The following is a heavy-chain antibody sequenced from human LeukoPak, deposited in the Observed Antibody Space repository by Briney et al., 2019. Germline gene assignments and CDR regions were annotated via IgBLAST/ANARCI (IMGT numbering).Heavy chain of an antibody. CDR1: GGTFSSYA. J-gene: IGHJ5*02. D-gene: IGHD6-13*01. CDR3: ASQVPWAAADNWFDP. V-gene: IGHV1-69*06. Sequence: SVKVSCKASGGTFSSYAISWVRQAPGQGLEWMGGIIPIFGTANYAQKFQGRVTITADKSTSTAYKELSSLRSEDTAVYYCASQVPWAAADNWFDPWGQGTLVTVSS. CDR2: IIPIFGTA.